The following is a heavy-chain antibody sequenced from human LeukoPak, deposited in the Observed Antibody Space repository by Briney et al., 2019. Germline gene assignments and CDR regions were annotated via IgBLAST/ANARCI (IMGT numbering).Heavy chain of an antibody. J-gene: IGHJ4*02. CDR3: AREDSSGYCLDY. Sequence: GGSLRLSCAASGFSFSNYAMHWVRQAPGKGLEFVSAISSNGATTYYANSVKGRFTISRDNAKNSLYLQMNSLRAEDTAVYYCAREDSSGYCLDYWGQGTLVTVSS. V-gene: IGHV3-64*01. CDR1: GFSFSNYA. CDR2: ISSNGATT. D-gene: IGHD3-22*01.